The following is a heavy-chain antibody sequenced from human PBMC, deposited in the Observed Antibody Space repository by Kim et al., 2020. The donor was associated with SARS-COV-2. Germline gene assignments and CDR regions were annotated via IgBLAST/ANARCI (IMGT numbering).Heavy chain of an antibody. Sequence: SQTLSLTCAISGDSVSSNSATWNWFRQSPSRGLEWLGRTYYRSKWYNDYAVSVKSRITISPDTSKNKFSLQLNSVTPEDTAVYYCARRGAGGPFDIWGQGTMVTVSS. V-gene: IGHV6-1*01. CDR3: ARRGAGGPFDI. D-gene: IGHD2-15*01. CDR2: TYYRSKWYN. CDR1: GDSVSSNSAT. J-gene: IGHJ3*02.